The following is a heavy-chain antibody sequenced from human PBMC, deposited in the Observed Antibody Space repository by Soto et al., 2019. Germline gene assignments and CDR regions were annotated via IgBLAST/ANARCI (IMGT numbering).Heavy chain of an antibody. CDR1: GGSISSGGYY. CDR3: AGTHYYDSSGYYAAGYFDY. CDR2: IYYSGST. J-gene: IGHJ4*02. Sequence: QVQLQESGPGLVKPSQTLSLTCTVSGGSISSGGYYWSWIRQHPGKGLEWIGYIYYSGSTYYNPSPKSRGTISADPSKNQFPRKLSSVTAADTAVYYCAGTHYYDSSGYYAAGYFDYWGQGTLVTVSS. V-gene: IGHV4-31*03. D-gene: IGHD3-22*01.